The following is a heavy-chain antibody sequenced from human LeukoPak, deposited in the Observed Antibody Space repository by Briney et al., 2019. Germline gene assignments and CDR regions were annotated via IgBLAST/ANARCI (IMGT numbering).Heavy chain of an antibody. CDR3: ARAEASSGSPYFDY. Sequence: PSETLSLTCTVSGGSLSSGDYYWSWTRQSPGRGLEWIAYIFYTGSSFYNPSLKSRVTISVDTSKNQFSLKLTSVSAADTAVYYCARAEASSGSPYFDYWGQGTLVTVSS. CDR2: IFYTGSS. CDR1: GGSLSSGDYY. D-gene: IGHD3-22*01. J-gene: IGHJ4*02. V-gene: IGHV4-30-4*01.